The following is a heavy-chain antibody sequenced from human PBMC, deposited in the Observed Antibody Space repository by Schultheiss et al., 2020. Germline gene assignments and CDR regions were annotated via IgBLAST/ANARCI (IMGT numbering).Heavy chain of an antibody. Sequence: GGSLRLSCAASGFTFSSYSMNWVRQAPGKGLEWVSYISSSSSTIYYADSVKGRFTISRDNAKNSLYLQMNSLRAEDTAVYYCARDPPYDSSGYYPPGWGQGTLVTVSS. V-gene: IGHV3-48*01. D-gene: IGHD3-22*01. CDR2: ISSSSSTI. CDR1: GFTFSSYS. CDR3: ARDPPYDSSGYYPPG. J-gene: IGHJ4*02.